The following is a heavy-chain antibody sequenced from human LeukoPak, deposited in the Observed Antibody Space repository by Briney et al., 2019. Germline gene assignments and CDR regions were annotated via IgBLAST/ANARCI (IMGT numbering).Heavy chain of an antibody. D-gene: IGHD3-22*01. CDR1: GFTFSSYA. CDR3: ARDPEVYDSSGGGHLDY. J-gene: IGHJ4*02. V-gene: IGHV3-30-3*01. CDR2: ISYDGSNK. Sequence: GGSLRLSCAASGFTFSSYAMHWVRQAPGKGLEWVAVISYDGSNKYYADSVKGRFTISRDNSKNTLYLQMNSLRAEDTAVYYCARDPEVYDSSGGGHLDYWGREPWSPSPQ.